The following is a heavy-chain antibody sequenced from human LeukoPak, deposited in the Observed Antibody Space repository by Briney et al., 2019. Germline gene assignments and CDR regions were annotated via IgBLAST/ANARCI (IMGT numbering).Heavy chain of an antibody. CDR1: GITFRSYG. D-gene: IGHD2-8*01. J-gene: IGHJ4*02. V-gene: IGHV3-33*01. CDR2: IWYDGSNK. CDR3: AREMAV. Sequence: GGSLRLSCAASGITFRSYGMHWVRQAPGKGLEWVAVIWYDGSNKYYADSVKGRFTISRDNSKNTLYLQMNSLRAEDTAVYYCAREMAVWGQGALVTVSS.